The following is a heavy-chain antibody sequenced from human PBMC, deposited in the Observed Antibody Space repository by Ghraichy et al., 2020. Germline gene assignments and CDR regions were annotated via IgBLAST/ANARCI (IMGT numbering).Heavy chain of an antibody. Sequence: GGSLRLSCAASGFTFSSYAMHWVRQAPGKGLEWVAVISYDGSNKYYADSVKGRFTISRDNSKNTLYLQMNSLRAEDTAVYYCARGGYYDFWSGYLARRLWPWGQGTLVTVSS. J-gene: IGHJ5*02. CDR2: ISYDGSNK. D-gene: IGHD3-3*01. V-gene: IGHV3-30-3*01. CDR1: GFTFSSYA. CDR3: ARGGYYDFWSGYLARRLWP.